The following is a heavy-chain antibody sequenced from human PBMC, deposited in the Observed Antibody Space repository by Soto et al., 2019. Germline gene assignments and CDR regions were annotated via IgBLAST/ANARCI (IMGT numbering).Heavy chain of an antibody. D-gene: IGHD2-21*02. V-gene: IGHV3-23*01. CDR1: GFTFSSYA. Sequence: EVQLLESGGGLVQPGGSLRLSCAASGFTFSSYAMSWVRQAPGRGLEWVSAISGSGGTTYYGDSVRGRFTVSRDNSRDTLYLQMNSLRADDTALYYFARNCGGDCYTNFDYWGQVTLVTVSS. J-gene: IGHJ4*02. CDR2: ISGSGGTT. CDR3: ARNCGGDCYTNFDY.